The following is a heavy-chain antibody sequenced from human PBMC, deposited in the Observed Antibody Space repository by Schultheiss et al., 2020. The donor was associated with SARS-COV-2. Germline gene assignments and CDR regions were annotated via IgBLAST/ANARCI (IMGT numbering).Heavy chain of an antibody. Sequence: GESLKISCAASGFTFSSYSMNWVRQAPGKGLEWVSSISSSSSYIYYADSVKGRFTISRDNSKNTLYLQMNSLRAEDTAVYYCARARAARWFGELVLDYWGQGNLVTVSS. CDR2: ISSSSSYI. CDR1: GFTFSSYS. CDR3: ARARAARWFGELVLDY. D-gene: IGHD3-10*01. J-gene: IGHJ4*02. V-gene: IGHV3-21*01.